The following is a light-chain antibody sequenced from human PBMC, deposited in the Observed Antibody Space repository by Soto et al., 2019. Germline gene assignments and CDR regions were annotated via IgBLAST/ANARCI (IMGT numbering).Light chain of an antibody. V-gene: IGKV1-5*03. CDR3: QQYSTYWT. CDR2: KAS. Sequence: DIQMTQSPSTLSASVGDRVTITCRACQSISSWLAWYQQKPGKAPRLLIYKASTLESGVPSRFSGSGSGTDFTLTISSLQPDDFATYYCQQYSTYWTFGQGTRVEIK. J-gene: IGKJ1*01. CDR1: QSISSW.